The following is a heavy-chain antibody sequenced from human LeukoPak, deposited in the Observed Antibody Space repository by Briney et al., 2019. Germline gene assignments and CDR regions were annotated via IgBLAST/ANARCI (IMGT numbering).Heavy chain of an antibody. V-gene: IGHV3-23*01. CDR3: ASPGGGYYFDY. J-gene: IGHJ4*02. Sequence: PGGSLRLSCVASGFRFTNYAMTWVRQAPGEGLEWVSAIRGSGDRTSYVDSVKGRFTISRDKSKNTLYLQMNSLRAEDTAVYYCASPGGGYYFDYWGQGTLVTVSS. CDR1: GFRFTNYA. D-gene: IGHD3-10*01. CDR2: IRGSGDRT.